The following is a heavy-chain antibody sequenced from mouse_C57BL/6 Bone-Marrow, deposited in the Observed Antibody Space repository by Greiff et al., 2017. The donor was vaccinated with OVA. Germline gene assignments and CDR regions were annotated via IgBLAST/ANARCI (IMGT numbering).Heavy chain of an antibody. CDR2: SRNKANDYTT. CDR3: ARDDYYWYFDV. V-gene: IGHV7-1*01. Sequence: EVQVVDSGGGLVQSGRSLRLSCATSGFTFSDFYMEWVRQAPGKGLEWIAASRNKANDYTTEYSASVKGRFIVSRDTSQSILYLQMNALRAEDTAIYYCARDDYYWYFDVWGTETTVTVSS. CDR1: GFTFSDFY. J-gene: IGHJ1*03.